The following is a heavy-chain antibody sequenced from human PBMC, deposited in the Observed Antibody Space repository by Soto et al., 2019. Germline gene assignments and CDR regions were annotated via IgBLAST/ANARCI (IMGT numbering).Heavy chain of an antibody. D-gene: IGHD3-3*01. CDR2: INHSGST. CDR1: GGSFSGYY. V-gene: IGHV4-34*01. Sequence: PSETLSLTCAVYGGSFSGYYWSWIRQPPGKGLEWIGEINHSGSTNYNPSLKSRVTISVDTSKNQFSLKLSSVTAADTAVYYCARGMKRTQIFAVVRLGMDVWGQDTTVTVSS. J-gene: IGHJ6*02. CDR3: ARGMKRTQIFAVVRLGMDV.